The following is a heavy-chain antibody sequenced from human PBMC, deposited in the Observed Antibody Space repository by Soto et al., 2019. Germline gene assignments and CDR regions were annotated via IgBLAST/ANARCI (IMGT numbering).Heavy chain of an antibody. V-gene: IGHV3-21*01. CDR3: ARDWAAALDY. Sequence: GGSLRLSCAASGFIFSDYTMNWVRQAPGKGLEWVSSISGSRGYIYYGDSVKGRFTISRDNAKNSLVLQMNNLRAEDTAVYYCARDWAAALDYWGPGTLVTV. CDR1: GFIFSDYT. J-gene: IGHJ4*02. D-gene: IGHD6-13*01. CDR2: ISGSRGYI.